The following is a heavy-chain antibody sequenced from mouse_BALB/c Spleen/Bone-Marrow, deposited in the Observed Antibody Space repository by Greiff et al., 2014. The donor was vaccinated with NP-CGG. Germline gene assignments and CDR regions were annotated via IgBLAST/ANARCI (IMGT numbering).Heavy chain of an antibody. CDR2: IYPGNVNT. CDR1: GYTFTSYY. V-gene: IGHV1S56*01. CDR3: ARGTMDY. Sequence: VKLVESGPELVKPGASVRISCKASGYTFTSYYIHWVKQRPGQGLEWIGWIYPGNVNTKYNEKFKGKATLTADKSSSTAYMQLSSLTSEDSAVYFCARGTMDYWGQGTSVTVSS. J-gene: IGHJ4*01.